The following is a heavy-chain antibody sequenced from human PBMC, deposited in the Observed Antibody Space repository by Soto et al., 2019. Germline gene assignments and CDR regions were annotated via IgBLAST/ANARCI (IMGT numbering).Heavy chain of an antibody. CDR1: GFTFSSYW. CDR3: ARVGSDSYYDFWSGYFDY. CDR2: IKQDGSEK. D-gene: IGHD3-3*01. V-gene: IGHV3-7*01. Sequence: EVQLVESGGGLVQPGGSLRLSCAASGFTFSSYWMSWVRQAPGKGLEWVANIKQDGSEKYYVDSVKGRFTISRDNAKNSLYLQMNSLRAEDTAGYYCARVGSDSYYDFWSGYFDYWGQGTLVTVSS. J-gene: IGHJ4*02.